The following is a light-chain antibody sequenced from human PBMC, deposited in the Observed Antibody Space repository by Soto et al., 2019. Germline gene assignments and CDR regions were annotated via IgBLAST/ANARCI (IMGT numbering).Light chain of an antibody. J-gene: IGKJ3*01. CDR1: QSINIY. V-gene: IGKV1-39*01. CDR3: QQDLRPPLT. CDR2: VAS. Sequence: DIQMTQSPSSLSASVGDSVTITCRASQSINIYLSWYQQKPGKAPKLLINVASTLQGGVPSRFSGSGSGTDFTLTISSLQPEDFATYYCQQDLRPPLTFGPGTKVDI.